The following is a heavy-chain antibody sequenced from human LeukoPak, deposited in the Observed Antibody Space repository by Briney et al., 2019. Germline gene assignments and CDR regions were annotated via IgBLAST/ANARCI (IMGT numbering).Heavy chain of an antibody. V-gene: IGHV3-21*01. CDR2: ISSTSSYI. Sequence: GGSLRLSCAASGFTFSGYRMNWVRQAPGKGLEWVSSISSTSSYIYYADSVKGRFTISRDNAKNSLYLQMNSLGAEDTAVYYCARGPLYLIAVAGLDYWGQGTLVTVSS. CDR3: ARGPLYLIAVAGLDY. J-gene: IGHJ4*02. D-gene: IGHD6-19*01. CDR1: GFTFSGYR.